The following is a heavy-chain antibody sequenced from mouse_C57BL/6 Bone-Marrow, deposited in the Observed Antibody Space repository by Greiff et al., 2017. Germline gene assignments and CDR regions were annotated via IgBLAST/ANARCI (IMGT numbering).Heavy chain of an antibody. D-gene: IGHD1-1*01. V-gene: IGHV5-4*03. CDR3: ASDSGPNYYGSGYFDY. CDR1: GFTFSSYA. J-gene: IGHJ2*01. CDR2: ISDGGSYT. Sequence: EVKLMESGGGLVKPGGSLKLSCAASGFTFSSYAMSWVRQTPEKRLEWVATISDGGSYTYYPDNVKGRFTISRDNAKNNLYLQMSHLKSEDTAMYYCASDSGPNYYGSGYFDYWGQGTTLTVSS.